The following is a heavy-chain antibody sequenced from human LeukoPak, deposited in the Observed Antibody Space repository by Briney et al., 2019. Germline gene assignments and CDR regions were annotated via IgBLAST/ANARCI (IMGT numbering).Heavy chain of an antibody. J-gene: IGHJ6*02. V-gene: IGHV4-59*01. Sequence: SETLSLTCSVSDGSINSYYWNWTRRPPGKGLEWIGYTYYNGNTNYSPSLKSRVTMSVDTSKNLFSLKVSSVTAADTAVYYYARGRSNYYGMDVWGQGTTVTVSS. CDR3: ARGRSNYYGMDV. CDR2: TYYNGNT. CDR1: DGSINSYY. D-gene: IGHD1-26*01.